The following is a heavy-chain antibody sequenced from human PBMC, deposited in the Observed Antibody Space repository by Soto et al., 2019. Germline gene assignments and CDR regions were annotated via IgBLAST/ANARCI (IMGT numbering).Heavy chain of an antibody. V-gene: IGHV4-31*03. J-gene: IGHJ6*02. CDR2: IYYSGST. Sequence: SETLSLTCTVSGGSIGSGGYYLGGIRQHPGKGLEWIGYIYYSGSTYYNPSLKSRVTISVDTSKNQFSLKLSSVTAADTAVYYCARVSAMDYYYGMDVWGQGTTVTVSS. CDR1: GGSIGSGGYY. CDR3: ARVSAMDYYYGMDV. D-gene: IGHD5-18*01.